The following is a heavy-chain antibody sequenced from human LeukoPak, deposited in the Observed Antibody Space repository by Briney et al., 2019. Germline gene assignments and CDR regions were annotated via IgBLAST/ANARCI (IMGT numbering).Heavy chain of an antibody. Sequence: SETLSLTCDVSGYSISSGYYWGWIRQPPGKGLEWIGSIYHSGSTYYNPSLKSRVTISVDTSKNQFSLKLSSVTAADTAVYYCATYSSSWPTHYYYYYYMDVWGKGTTVTVSS. D-gene: IGHD6-13*01. CDR3: ATYSSSWPTHYYYYYYMDV. J-gene: IGHJ6*03. V-gene: IGHV4-38-2*01. CDR2: IYHSGST. CDR1: GYSISSGYY.